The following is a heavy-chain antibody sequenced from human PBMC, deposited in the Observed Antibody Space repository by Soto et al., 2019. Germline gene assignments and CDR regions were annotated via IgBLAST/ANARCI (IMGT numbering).Heavy chain of an antibody. CDR3: ARDRRDIVLMVYAMGTEAFDY. D-gene: IGHD2-8*01. J-gene: IGHJ4*02. CDR1: GFTFSDYY. CDR2: ISSSGSTI. Sequence: GGSLRLSCAASGFTFSDYYMSWIRQAPGKGLEWVSYISSSGSTIYYADSVKGRFTISRDNAKNSLYLQMNSLRAEDTAVYYCARDRRDIVLMVYAMGTEAFDYWGQGTLVTVSS. V-gene: IGHV3-11*01.